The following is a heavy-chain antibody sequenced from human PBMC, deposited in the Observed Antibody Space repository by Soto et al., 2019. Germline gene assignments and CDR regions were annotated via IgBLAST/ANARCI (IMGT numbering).Heavy chain of an antibody. V-gene: IGHV2-5*02. CDR1: GVSLSTSRVG. CDR3: AHIMITWGGVSALDAFDM. Sequence: GSGPTLVNPTQTLTLTCSFSGVSLSTSRVGVAWIRQPPGKALEWLAIIYWDDDMRYSPSLKTRLAITKDTSKNQVVLTMTNLDPGDTATYYCAHIMITWGGVSALDAFDMWGQGTMVTVSS. J-gene: IGHJ3*02. CDR2: IYWDDDM. D-gene: IGHD3-16*01.